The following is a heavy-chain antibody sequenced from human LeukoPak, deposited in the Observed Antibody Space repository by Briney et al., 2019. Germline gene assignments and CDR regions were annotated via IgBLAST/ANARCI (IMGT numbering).Heavy chain of an antibody. CDR1: GFTFSTSG. V-gene: IGHV3-33*03. CDR2: IWSDGSEK. J-gene: IGHJ4*02. D-gene: IGHD3-22*01. CDR3: VSGSDTSGYYFY. Sequence: GRSLRVSCAASGFTFSTSGMNWVRQAPGNGLEWVAVIWSDGSEKRYADSVKGRFTISRDNSKSTLYLQMNSLRAEDTAVYYCVSGSDTSGYYFYWGRGTLVTVSS.